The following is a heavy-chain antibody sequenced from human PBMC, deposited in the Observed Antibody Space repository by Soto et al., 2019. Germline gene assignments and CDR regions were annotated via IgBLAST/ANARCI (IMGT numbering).Heavy chain of an antibody. CDR1: GGSISSYY. J-gene: IGHJ5*02. D-gene: IGHD3-16*01. V-gene: IGHV4-59*01. CDR3: ARQKITPPSWFDP. Sequence: PAETLSLTCTVSGGSISSYYLSWIRQPPGKGLEWIGYIYYSGSTNYNPSLKSRVTISIDTSKNPLSLKLSSVTAADTAVYYCARQKITPPSWFDPWGQGALVTVSS. CDR2: IYYSGST.